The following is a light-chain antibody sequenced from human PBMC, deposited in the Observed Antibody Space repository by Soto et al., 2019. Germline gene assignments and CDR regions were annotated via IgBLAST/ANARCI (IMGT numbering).Light chain of an antibody. J-gene: IGKJ1*01. Sequence: DIQMTQSPSSLSASVGDRVTITCRASQSISSYLNWYQQKPGKAPKLLIYAASSLQGGVPSRCSGSGSGTAFTLTSSRLQPEDFATYYCQQSYSTPWTFGEGAKVEIK. CDR3: QQSYSTPWT. V-gene: IGKV1-39*01. CDR2: AAS. CDR1: QSISSY.